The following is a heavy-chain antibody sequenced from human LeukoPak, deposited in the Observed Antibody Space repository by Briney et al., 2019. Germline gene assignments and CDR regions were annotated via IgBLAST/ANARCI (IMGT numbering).Heavy chain of an antibody. CDR3: AREVAAAVFKGDY. D-gene: IGHD6-13*01. CDR2: ISSSSSYI. V-gene: IGHV3-21*01. CDR1: GFTFSSYS. J-gene: IGHJ4*02. Sequence: GGSLRLSCAASGFTFSSYSMSWVRQAPGKGLEWVSSISSSSSYIYYADSVKGRFTISRDNAKNSLYLQMNSLRAEDTAVYYCAREVAAAVFKGDYWGQGTLVTVSS.